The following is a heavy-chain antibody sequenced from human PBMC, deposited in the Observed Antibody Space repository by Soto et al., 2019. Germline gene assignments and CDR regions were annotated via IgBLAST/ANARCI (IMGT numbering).Heavy chain of an antibody. D-gene: IGHD3-22*01. CDR3: AKWHSSGYGYFDY. Sequence: GGSLRLSCAASGFTFSNAWMTWVRQAPGKGLEWVGRIKTKSDGGTIDYAAPVKGRFTISRVDSKNTLYLQMNSLRAEDTAVYYCAKWHSSGYGYFDYWGQGTLVTVSS. CDR2: IKTKSDGGTI. V-gene: IGHV3-15*01. CDR1: GFTFSNAW. J-gene: IGHJ4*02.